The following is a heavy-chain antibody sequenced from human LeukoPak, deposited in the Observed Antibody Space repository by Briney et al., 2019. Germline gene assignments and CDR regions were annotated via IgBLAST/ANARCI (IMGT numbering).Heavy chain of an antibody. V-gene: IGHV3-23*01. J-gene: IGHJ4*02. CDR1: GFTFSSYA. Sequence: GGSLRLSCAASGFTFSSYAMSWVRQAPGKGLEWVSAISGSGGSTYYADSVKGGFTISRDNSKNTLYLQMNSLRAEDTAVYYCAKSDFWSGYYRDFDYWGQGTLVTVSS. D-gene: IGHD3-3*01. CDR2: ISGSGGST. CDR3: AKSDFWSGYYRDFDY.